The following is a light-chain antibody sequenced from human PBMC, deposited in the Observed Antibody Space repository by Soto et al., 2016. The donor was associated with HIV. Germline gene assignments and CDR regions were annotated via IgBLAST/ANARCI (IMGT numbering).Light chain of an antibody. CDR2: DDS. Sequence: SYELTQPPSVSVAPGKTARVTCGGNNIGNKAVHWFQQKPGQAPVLVVYDDSHRPSGIPERFSGSNSGNMATLTINRVEAGDEADYYCQLRDDTNTQVLFGGGTKLTV. CDR3: QLRDDTNTQVL. CDR1: NIGNKA. V-gene: IGLV3-21*03. J-gene: IGLJ2*01.